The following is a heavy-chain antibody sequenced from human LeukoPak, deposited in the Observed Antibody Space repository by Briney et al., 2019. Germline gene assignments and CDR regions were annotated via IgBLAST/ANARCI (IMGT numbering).Heavy chain of an antibody. J-gene: IGHJ4*02. CDR2: IYYSGST. CDR3: AREGLAAAGTGAFDS. V-gene: IGHV4-59*01. D-gene: IGHD6-13*01. Sequence: SETLSLTCTVSGGSISSYYWSWIRQPPGKGLEWIGYIYYSGSTNYNPSLKSRVTISVDTSKNQFSLKLSSVTAADTAVYYCAREGLAAAGTGAFDSWGQGTLVIVSS. CDR1: GGSISSYY.